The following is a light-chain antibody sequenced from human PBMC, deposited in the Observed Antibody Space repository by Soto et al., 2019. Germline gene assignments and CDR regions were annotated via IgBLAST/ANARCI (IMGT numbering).Light chain of an antibody. Sequence: EIVLTQSPATLSLSPGERATLSCRASQSVGTFFAWYQQKPGQAPRLLIYDASSRAPGIPARFSGSGSETDFTLTISSLEPEDFPVYYCQHRSTFGPGTKVDLK. CDR3: QHRST. J-gene: IGKJ3*01. CDR2: DAS. V-gene: IGKV3-11*01. CDR1: QSVGTF.